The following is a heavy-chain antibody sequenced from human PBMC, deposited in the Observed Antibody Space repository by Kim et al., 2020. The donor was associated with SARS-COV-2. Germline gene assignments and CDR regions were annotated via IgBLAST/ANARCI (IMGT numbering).Heavy chain of an antibody. CDR3: ARGGEQWLGGDY. J-gene: IGHJ4*02. D-gene: IGHD6-19*01. V-gene: IGHV3-33*05. CDR1: GFTFSSYG. Sequence: GGSLRLSCAASGFTFSSYGMHWVRQAPGKGLEWVAVISYDGSNKYYADSVKGRFTISRDNSKNTLYLQMNSLRAEDTAVYYCARGGEQWLGGDYWGQGTLVTVSS. CDR2: ISYDGSNK.